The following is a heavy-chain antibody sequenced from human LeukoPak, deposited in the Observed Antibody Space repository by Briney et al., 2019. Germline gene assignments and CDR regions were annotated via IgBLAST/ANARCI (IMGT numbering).Heavy chain of an antibody. CDR1: GFTFSSYA. V-gene: IGHV3-30*03. D-gene: IGHD3-22*01. J-gene: IGHJ4*02. CDR2: ISYDGRNK. CDR3: ARGEYYSDTSSYFDY. Sequence: GGSLRLSCAASGFTFSSYAMHWVRQAPGKGLEWVAVISYDGRNKYYAESVKGRITTSRDNSKNTLYLQMSSLRAEDTAVYYCARGEYYSDTSSYFDYWGQGTLVTVSS.